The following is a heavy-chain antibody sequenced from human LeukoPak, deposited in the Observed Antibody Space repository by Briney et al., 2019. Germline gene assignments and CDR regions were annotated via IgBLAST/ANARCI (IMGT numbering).Heavy chain of an antibody. J-gene: IGHJ4*02. CDR3: ARENGVMDY. V-gene: IGHV4-34*01. Sequence: PSETLSLTCAVYGGSFSGYCWSWIRQPPGKGLEWIGEINHSGSTNYNPSLKSRVTIPVDTSKNQCSLMLSSVTAADTAVYYCARENGVMDYWGQGTLVTVSS. CDR2: INHSGST. CDR1: GGSFSGYC. D-gene: IGHD3-16*01.